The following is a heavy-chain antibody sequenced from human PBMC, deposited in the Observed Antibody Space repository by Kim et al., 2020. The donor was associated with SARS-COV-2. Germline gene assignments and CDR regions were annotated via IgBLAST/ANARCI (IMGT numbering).Heavy chain of an antibody. CDR2: INHSGST. D-gene: IGHD1-1*01. Sequence: SETLSLTCAVYGGSFSGYYWSWIRQPPGKGLEWIGEINHSGSTNYNPSLKSRVTISVDTSKNQFSLKLSSVTAADTAVYYCARRIWTWYYFDYWGQGTLVTVSS. J-gene: IGHJ4*02. CDR3: ARRIWTWYYFDY. CDR1: GGSFSGYY. V-gene: IGHV4-34*01.